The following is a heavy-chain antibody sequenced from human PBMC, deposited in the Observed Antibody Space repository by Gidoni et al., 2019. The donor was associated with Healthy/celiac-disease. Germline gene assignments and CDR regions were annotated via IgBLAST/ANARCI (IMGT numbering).Heavy chain of an antibody. CDR3: ARDNSWSSGWYGYWFDP. V-gene: IGHV4-61*02. CDR1: GGSISSGSYY. Sequence: QVQLQESGPGLVKPSQTLSLTSTVSGGSISSGSYYWSWIRQPAGKGLEWIGRIYTSGSTNYNPSLKSRVTISVDTSKNQFSLKLSSVTAADTAVYYCARDNSWSSGWYGYWFDPWGQGTLVTVSS. J-gene: IGHJ5*02. CDR2: IYTSGST. D-gene: IGHD6-19*01.